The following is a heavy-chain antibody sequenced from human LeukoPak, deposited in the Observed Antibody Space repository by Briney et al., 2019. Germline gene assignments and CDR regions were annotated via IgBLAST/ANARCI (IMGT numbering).Heavy chain of an antibody. CDR1: GGTFSSYA. J-gene: IGHJ4*02. V-gene: IGHV1-69*05. CDR2: IIPIFGTA. Sequence: GASVKVSCKASGGTFSSYAISWVRQAPGQGLEWMGRIIPIFGTANYAQKFQGRVTITTDESTSTAYMELSSLRSEDTAVYYCARETDRYDSSGYYSYWGQGTLVTVSS. CDR3: ARETDRYDSSGYYSY. D-gene: IGHD3-22*01.